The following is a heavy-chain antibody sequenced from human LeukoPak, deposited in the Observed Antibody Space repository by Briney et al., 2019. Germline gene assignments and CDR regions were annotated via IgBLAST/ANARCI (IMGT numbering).Heavy chain of an antibody. J-gene: IGHJ3*02. CDR3: ARGPSSSFDGFDI. D-gene: IGHD6-13*01. CDR2: ISPYNAKT. Sequence: GESLKISCKGSGYSFTSYGISWVRQAPGQGLEWMGWISPYNAKTNYAQKLQGRVTMTTDTSTTTANMELRSLRSDDTAVYYCARGPSSSFDGFDIWGQGTMVTVSS. V-gene: IGHV1-18*01. CDR1: GYSFTSYG.